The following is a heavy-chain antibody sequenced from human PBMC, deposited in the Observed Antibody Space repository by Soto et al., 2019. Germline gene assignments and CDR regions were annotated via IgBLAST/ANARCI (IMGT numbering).Heavy chain of an antibody. CDR1: GGSFSGYY. Sequence: SETLSLTCAVYGGSFSGYYWIWIRQPPGKGLEWIGEINHSGSTNYNPSLKSRVTISVDTSKNQFSLKLSSVTAADTAVYYCARGRYYDFWSGYYTGTHFAYWGQGTLVTVSS. D-gene: IGHD3-3*01. CDR2: INHSGST. V-gene: IGHV4-34*01. J-gene: IGHJ4*02. CDR3: ARGRYYDFWSGYYTGTHFAY.